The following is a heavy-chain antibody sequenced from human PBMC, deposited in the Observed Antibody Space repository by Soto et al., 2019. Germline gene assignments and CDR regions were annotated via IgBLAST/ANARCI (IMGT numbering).Heavy chain of an antibody. J-gene: IGHJ6*02. V-gene: IGHV3-23*01. D-gene: IGHD1-26*01. Sequence: GSLRLSCAASGFTFSSYAMNWVRQAPGKGLEWVSVITGSGDATYYADSVKGRFTISRDNSKNTLYLQMNSLRAEDTAVYYCARDWVQWARPNYYYYGMDVWGQGTTVTVSS. CDR3: ARDWVQWARPNYYYYGMDV. CDR1: GFTFSSYA. CDR2: ITGSGDAT.